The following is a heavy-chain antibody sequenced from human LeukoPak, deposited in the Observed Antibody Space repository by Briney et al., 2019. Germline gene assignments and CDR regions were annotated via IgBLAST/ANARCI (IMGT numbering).Heavy chain of an antibody. V-gene: IGHV4-4*07. CDR1: SASVTSHH. CDR3: QGDGGIRADGGGYHN. CDR2: VHFSGST. J-gene: IGHJ4*02. D-gene: IGHD3-16*02. Sequence: PSETLSLTCAVSSASVTSHHWAWIRQPAGKGLQWVGRVHFSGSTNYNPSLRSRVAISLDKSKNEVSLTLKSVSAADTAVYYCQGDGGIRADGGGYHNWGGGFLVPSLQ.